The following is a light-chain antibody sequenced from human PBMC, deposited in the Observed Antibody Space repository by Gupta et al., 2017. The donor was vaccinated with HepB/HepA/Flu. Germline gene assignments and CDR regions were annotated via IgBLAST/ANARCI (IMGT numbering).Light chain of an antibody. J-gene: IGLJ3*02. CDR2: GNH. Sequence: LTLPLSVSAAQGQKVIVCCPVSSSNIGNNSVTWYQQLPGTAPKLLIYGNHKRPSGIPDRFSGSRSGASATLGITGLQTGDEADYYCATWDGSLSTWVFGGGTTLTVL. V-gene: IGLV1-51*01. CDR3: ATWDGSLSTWV. CDR1: SSNIGNNS.